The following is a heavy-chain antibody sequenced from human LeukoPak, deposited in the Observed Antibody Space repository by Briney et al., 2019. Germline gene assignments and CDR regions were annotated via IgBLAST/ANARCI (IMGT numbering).Heavy chain of an antibody. CDR2: ISISGSTI. J-gene: IGHJ4*02. D-gene: IGHD4-23*01. CDR1: GFTFSNYE. V-gene: IGHV3-48*03. CDR3: ARGYGGGDY. Sequence: GGSLRLSCAASGFTFSNYEMNWVRQAPGKGLEWVSYISISGSTIYYADSVKGRFTVSRDNAKNSLYLQMNSLRADDTAVYYCARGYGGGDYWGQGTLVTVSS.